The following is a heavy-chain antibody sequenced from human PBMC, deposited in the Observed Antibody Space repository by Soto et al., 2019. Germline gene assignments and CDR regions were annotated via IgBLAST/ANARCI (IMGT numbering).Heavy chain of an antibody. CDR3: AKGKTGTTLSWSRYYYGMDV. Sequence: GGSLRLSCAASGFTFSSYAMSWVRQAPGKGLEWVSAISGSGGSTYYPDSVKGRFTISRDNSKNTLYLQMNSLRAEETAVYYCAKGKTGTTLSWSRYYYGMDVWGQGTTVTVSS. CDR1: GFTFSSYA. J-gene: IGHJ6*02. CDR2: ISGSGGST. D-gene: IGHD1-7*01. V-gene: IGHV3-23*01.